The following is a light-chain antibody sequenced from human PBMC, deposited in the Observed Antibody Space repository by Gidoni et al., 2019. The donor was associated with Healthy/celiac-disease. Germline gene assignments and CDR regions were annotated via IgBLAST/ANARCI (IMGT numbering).Light chain of an antibody. Sequence: DIQMTQSPSSLSASVGDRVTITFRASQSISSYLTWYQQKQGKAPKLLIYAASSLKSGVPSRFSGSGFGTDFTLTISSLQPEDFATYYCQQSYSTPRSFGQGTKLEIK. CDR2: AAS. V-gene: IGKV1-39*01. CDR1: QSISSY. CDR3: QQSYSTPRS. J-gene: IGKJ2*03.